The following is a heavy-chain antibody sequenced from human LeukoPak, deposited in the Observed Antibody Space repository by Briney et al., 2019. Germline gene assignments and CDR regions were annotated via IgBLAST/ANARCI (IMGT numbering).Heavy chain of an antibody. CDR3: VREDYYDSSGYSTA. V-gene: IGHV4-39*07. D-gene: IGHD3-22*01. Sequence: SETLSLTCTVSGGSISSSSYYWGWIRQPPGKGLEWIGSIYYSGSTYYNPSLKSRVTISVDTSKNQFSLKLSSVTAADTAVYYCVREDYYDSSGYSTAWGQGTLVTVSS. CDR1: GGSISSSSYY. CDR2: IYYSGST. J-gene: IGHJ5*02.